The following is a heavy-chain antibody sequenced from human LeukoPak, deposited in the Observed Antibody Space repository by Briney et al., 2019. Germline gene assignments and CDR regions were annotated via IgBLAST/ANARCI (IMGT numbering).Heavy chain of an antibody. CDR2: IRSKGNSYAT. D-gene: IGHD3-3*01. CDR1: GFSISDST. CDR3: FTIPGVDGVGGGY. V-gene: IGHV3-73*01. J-gene: IGHJ4*02. Sequence: PGGSLRLSCAASGFSISDSTMHWVRQASGKGLEWVGLIRSKGNSYATAYDPSVQGRFTISRDDSKNTAYLQMNSLKTEDTAVYYCFTIPGVDGVGGGYWGQGTLVTVSS.